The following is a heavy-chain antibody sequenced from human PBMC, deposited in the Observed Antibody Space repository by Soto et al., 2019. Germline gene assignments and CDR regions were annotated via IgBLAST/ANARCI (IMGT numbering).Heavy chain of an antibody. J-gene: IGHJ4*02. D-gene: IGHD3-10*01. CDR1: GGSISSINW. V-gene: IGHV4-4*02. Sequence: SETLSLTCAVSGGSISSINWWNWVRQAPGKGLEWIGEAFHTGGTNYNPSLKSRLTMSIDKSKNSFSLSLSSVTVADTAVYYCARKEYGSGHFEFWGQGIQVT. CDR3: ARKEYGSGHFEF. CDR2: AFHTGGT.